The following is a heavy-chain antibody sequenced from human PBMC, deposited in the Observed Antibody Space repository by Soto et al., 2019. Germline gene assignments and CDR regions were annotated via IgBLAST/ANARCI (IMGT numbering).Heavy chain of an antibody. J-gene: IGHJ4*02. Sequence: QVQLVQSGAEVKKPGSSVKVSCKASGGTFDSNAISWVRQAPGQGLEWMGGIIPIYDSPNYAQNFQGRVTVIVDKATSTAYLELSRLKFADSAIYYCAVAVTGSRSPLAHWGQGTLVIVSS. CDR3: AVAVTGSRSPLAH. CDR1: GGTFDSNA. CDR2: IIPIYDSP. V-gene: IGHV1-69*06. D-gene: IGHD6-19*01.